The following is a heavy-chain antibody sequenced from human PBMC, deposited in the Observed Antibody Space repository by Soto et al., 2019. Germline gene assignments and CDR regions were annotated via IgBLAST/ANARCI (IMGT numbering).Heavy chain of an antibody. CDR2: ISWNSGSI. V-gene: IGHV3-9*01. J-gene: IGHJ3*02. D-gene: IGHD3-9*01. CDR1: GFTFDDYA. Sequence: GGSLRLSCAASGFTFDDYAMHWVRQAPGKGLEWVSGISWNSGSIGYADSVKGRFTISRDNAKNSLYLQMNSLRAEDTALYYCAKVDFDWYGNDAFDIWGQRTMVTVSS. CDR3: AKVDFDWYGNDAFDI.